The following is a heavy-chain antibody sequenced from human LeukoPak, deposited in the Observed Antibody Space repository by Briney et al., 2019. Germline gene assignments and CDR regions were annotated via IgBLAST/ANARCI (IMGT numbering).Heavy chain of an antibody. Sequence: GGSLRLSCAASGFTFSDYWMTWVRQAPGKGLEWVANIKQDGSVIYYVGFLKGRFTISRDNAKKSVHLQMNSLRAEDTAVYYCARIGYSSSSLDYWGQGTLVTVS. CDR3: ARIGYSSSSLDY. J-gene: IGHJ4*02. CDR1: GFTFSDYW. D-gene: IGHD6-6*01. CDR2: IKQDGSVI. V-gene: IGHV3-7*01.